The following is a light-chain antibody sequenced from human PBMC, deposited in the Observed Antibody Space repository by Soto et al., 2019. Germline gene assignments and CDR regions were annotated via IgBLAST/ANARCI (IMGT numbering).Light chain of an antibody. CDR3: QQSGSSPTWT. CDR2: GAS. CDR1: QTVSSSY. V-gene: IGKV3-20*01. J-gene: IGKJ1*01. Sequence: EIVLTQSPGTLSLSPGERATLSCMARQTVSSSYLAWYQQKPGQAPRLLIDGASSKATGIPDGFSGSGSGTDFTLTLSRLEPEDFAVYYCQQSGSSPTWTFGQGTTVEIK.